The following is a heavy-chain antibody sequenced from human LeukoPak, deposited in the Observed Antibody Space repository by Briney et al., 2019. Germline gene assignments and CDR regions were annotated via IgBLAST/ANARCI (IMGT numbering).Heavy chain of an antibody. CDR2: INYSGST. D-gene: IGHD3-16*01. V-gene: IGHV4-39*07. Sequence: SETLSLTCTVSGGSMRSSNFYWGWIRQPPGKGLEWIGNINYSGSTYYNPSVKSRVTLSVDVSKNRFSLNLTSVTAADTAVYYCASRPDGGPYLNFWGQGTLVTVSS. CDR3: ASRPDGGPYLNF. J-gene: IGHJ4*02. CDR1: GGSMRSSNFY.